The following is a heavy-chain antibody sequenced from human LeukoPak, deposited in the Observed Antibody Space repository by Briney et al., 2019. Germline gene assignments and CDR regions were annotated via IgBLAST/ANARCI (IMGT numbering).Heavy chain of an antibody. CDR1: GFTFSSYS. CDR3: ARWTVTRGFDY. V-gene: IGHV3-21*01. Sequence: PGGSLRLSCAASGFTFSSYSMNWVRQAPGKGLEWVSSVSSSSDYIYYADSVKGRFTISRDNAKDSLYLQMNSLRAEDTATYYCARWTVTRGFDYWGQGILVTVSS. J-gene: IGHJ4*02. CDR2: VSSSSDYI. D-gene: IGHD4-17*01.